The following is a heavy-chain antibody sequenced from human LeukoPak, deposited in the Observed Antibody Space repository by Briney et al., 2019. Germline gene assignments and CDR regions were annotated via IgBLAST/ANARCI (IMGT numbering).Heavy chain of an antibody. V-gene: IGHV4-34*01. J-gene: IGHJ4*02. D-gene: IGHD3-16*02. Sequence: SETLSLTCAVYGGSFSGYYWSWIRQPPGKGLEWIGEINHSGSTNYNPSLKSRVTISVDTSKNQFSLKLSSVTAADTAVYYCARGSESFIATSRGQGTLVTVSS. CDR1: GGSFSGYY. CDR2: INHSGST. CDR3: ARGSESFIATS.